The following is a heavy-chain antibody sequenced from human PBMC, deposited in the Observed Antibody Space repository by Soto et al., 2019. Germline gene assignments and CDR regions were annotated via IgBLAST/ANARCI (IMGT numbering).Heavy chain of an antibody. CDR3: AHRVLRTVFGLVTTTAIYFDF. CDR1: GFSLTTSGVG. J-gene: IGHJ4*02. CDR2: IYLDDDK. V-gene: IGHV2-5*02. D-gene: IGHD3-3*01. Sequence: QITLNESGPTQVKPRQTLTLTCTFSGFSLTTSGVGVGWIRQSPGKAPEWLALIYLDDDKRYSPSLKSRLTSTKDTSKNQVVLTMADLDPADTATYYCAHRVLRTVFGLVTTTAIYFDFWGQGTPVAVSS.